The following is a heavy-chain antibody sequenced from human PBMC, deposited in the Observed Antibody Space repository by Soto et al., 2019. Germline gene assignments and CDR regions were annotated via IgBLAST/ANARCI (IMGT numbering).Heavy chain of an antibody. CDR2: IYYSGST. D-gene: IGHD3-3*01. V-gene: IGHV4-28*01. CDR1: GFFISSSDW. Sequence: QVQLQESGPGLVKPSDTLSLTCRVSGFFISSSDWGGWIRQPPGKGLEWIGNIYYSGSTYYNPSLKGRVTMSVDTSKNQFSLKLYSVTAVDTAVYYCARRGPEWSFDYWGQGKLVTVSS. CDR3: ARRGPEWSFDY. J-gene: IGHJ4*02.